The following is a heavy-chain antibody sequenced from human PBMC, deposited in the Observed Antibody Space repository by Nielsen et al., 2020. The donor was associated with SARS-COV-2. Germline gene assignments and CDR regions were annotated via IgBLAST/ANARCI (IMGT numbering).Heavy chain of an antibody. V-gene: IGHV4-34*01. Sequence: SETLSPTFAVSDGSLSGHYWTWIRQPPGKGLEWIGEVSHSGSANTNPSLKSRVTISVDTSKSQFSLKLRSVTAADTAVYYCARDGASGRFYDWLSHFDLWGRGTLVTVSS. CDR2: VSHSGSA. D-gene: IGHD3-3*01. CDR3: ARDGASGRFYDWLSHFDL. CDR1: DGSLSGHY. J-gene: IGHJ2*01.